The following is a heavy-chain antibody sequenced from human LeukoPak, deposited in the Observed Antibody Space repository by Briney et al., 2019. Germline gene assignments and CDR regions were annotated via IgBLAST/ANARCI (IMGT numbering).Heavy chain of an antibody. D-gene: IGHD6-13*01. CDR1: GFTFSSYA. J-gene: IGHJ5*02. Sequence: GGSLRLSCAASGFTFSSYAMNWVRQAPGKGLEWVSYVSGSGSTIYYADSVKGRFTISRDNAKNSLFLQMNSLRAEDTAVYYCARGAAAGTDNYFDPWGQGTLVTVSS. CDR3: ARGAAAGTDNYFDP. V-gene: IGHV3-48*03. CDR2: VSGSGSTI.